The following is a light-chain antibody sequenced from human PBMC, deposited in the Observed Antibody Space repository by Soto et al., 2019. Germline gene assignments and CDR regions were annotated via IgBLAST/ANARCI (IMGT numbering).Light chain of an antibody. CDR1: QSVSSGF. Sequence: EIVLTQSPGTLALSPGERATLSCRTSQSVSSGFLAWYQQKRGQAPRLLIYGASNRATGIPDRFSGSGSGTDFTLSISRLEPEDFAGYFCHHYGSSPWTFGQGTKVEIK. V-gene: IGKV3-20*01. CDR2: GAS. J-gene: IGKJ1*01. CDR3: HHYGSSPWT.